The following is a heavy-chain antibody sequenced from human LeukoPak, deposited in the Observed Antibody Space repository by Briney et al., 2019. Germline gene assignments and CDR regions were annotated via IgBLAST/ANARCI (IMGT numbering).Heavy chain of an antibody. V-gene: IGHV1-2*06. D-gene: IGHD2-21*02. CDR1: GYTFTGYY. CDR3: ASSGEVVTATPDAFDI. J-gene: IGHJ3*02. Sequence: GASVKVSCKAPGYTFTGYYMHWVRQAPGQGLEWMGRINPNSGSTNYAQKFQGRVTMTRDTSISTAYMELSRLRSDDTAVYYCASSGEVVTATPDAFDIWGQGTMVTVSS. CDR2: INPNSGST.